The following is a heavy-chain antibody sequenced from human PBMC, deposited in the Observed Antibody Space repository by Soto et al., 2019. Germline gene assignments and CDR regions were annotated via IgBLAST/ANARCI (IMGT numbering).Heavy chain of an antibody. CDR2: INSDGSST. J-gene: IGHJ4*02. Sequence: PGGSLRLSCAASGITFSSYWMHWVRQAPGKGLVWVSRINSDGSSTSYADSVKGRFTISRDNAKNTLYLQMNSLRDEDTAVYYCARDPLGSSGLLDYWGQGTLVTVSS. CDR1: GITFSSYW. D-gene: IGHD6-19*01. V-gene: IGHV3-74*01. CDR3: ARDPLGSSGLLDY.